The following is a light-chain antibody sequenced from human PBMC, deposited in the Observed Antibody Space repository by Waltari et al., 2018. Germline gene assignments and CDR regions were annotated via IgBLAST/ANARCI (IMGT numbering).Light chain of an antibody. CDR3: ISYTSSTTYV. Sequence: QSALTQPASVSGSPAQSITISCTGTSSDVCGYTSVSWDQQHPVKAPKLMIYDVSKRPSGVSNRFSGSNSGNTASLTISGLQPEDEADYYCISYTSSTTYVFGTGTKVTVL. V-gene: IGLV2-14*01. J-gene: IGLJ1*01. CDR2: DVS. CDR1: SSDVCGYTS.